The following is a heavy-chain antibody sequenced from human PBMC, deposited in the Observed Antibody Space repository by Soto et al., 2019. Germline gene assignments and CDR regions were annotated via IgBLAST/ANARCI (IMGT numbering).Heavy chain of an antibody. CDR3: ARADYYDSSGYPTLDY. Sequence: SETRSLTCTVSGGSISSGGYYWSWIRHHPGKGLEWIGYIYYSGSTYYNPSLKSRVTISVDTSKNQFSLKLSSVTAADTAVYFCARADYYDSSGYPTLDYWGQGTLVTVSS. CDR1: GGSISSGGYY. D-gene: IGHD3-22*01. CDR2: IYYSGST. V-gene: IGHV4-31*03. J-gene: IGHJ4*02.